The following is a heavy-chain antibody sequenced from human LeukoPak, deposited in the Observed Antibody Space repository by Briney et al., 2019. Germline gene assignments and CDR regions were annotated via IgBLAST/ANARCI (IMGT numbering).Heavy chain of an antibody. J-gene: IGHJ4*02. CDR1: GGSFSGYY. CDR3: ARGLRNTYYYDSSGYYYNY. Sequence: SETLSLTCAVYGGSFSGYYWSWIRQPPGKGLEWIGEINHGGSTNYNPSLKSRVTISVDTSKNQFSLKLSSVTAADTAVYYCARGLRNTYYYDSSGYYYNYWGQGTLVTVSS. D-gene: IGHD3-22*01. CDR2: INHGGST. V-gene: IGHV4-34*01.